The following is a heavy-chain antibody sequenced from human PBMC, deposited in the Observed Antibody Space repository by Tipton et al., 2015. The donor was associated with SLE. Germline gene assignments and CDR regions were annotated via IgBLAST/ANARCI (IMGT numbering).Heavy chain of an antibody. V-gene: IGHV4-34*01. J-gene: IGHJ5*01. CDR1: GGSFSGYY. CDR2: INHSGST. D-gene: IGHD3-10*01. Sequence: TLSLTCAVYGGSFSGYYWSWIRQPPGKGLEWIGEINHSGSTNYNPSLKSRVTISVDTSKNQFSLKLSSVTAADTALYYCARGGSWFDSWGQGTPVTVSS. CDR3: ARGGSWFDS.